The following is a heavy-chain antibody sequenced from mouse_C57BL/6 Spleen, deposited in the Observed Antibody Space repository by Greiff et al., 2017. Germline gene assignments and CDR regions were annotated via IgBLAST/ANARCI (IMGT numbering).Heavy chain of an antibody. J-gene: IGHJ2*01. CDR2: INYDGSST. V-gene: IGHV5-16*01. CDR1: GFTFSDYY. CDR3: ARDGDYGSTPFDY. Sequence: EVQRVESEGGLVQPGSSMKLSCTASGFTFSDYYMAWVRQVPEKGLEWVANINYDGSSTYYLDSLKSRFIISRDNAKNILYLQMSRLKSEDTATYYCARDGDYGSTPFDYWGQGTTLTVSS. D-gene: IGHD1-1*01.